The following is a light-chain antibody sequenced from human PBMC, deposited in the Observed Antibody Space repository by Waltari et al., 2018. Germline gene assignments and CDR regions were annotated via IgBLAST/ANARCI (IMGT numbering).Light chain of an antibody. V-gene: IGKV3-11*01. CDR2: DAS. CDR1: QSVSTS. Sequence: EIELTQSPATLSLSPGERATLSCRASQSVSTSLDWYQQKPGQAPRLLIHDASNRATGTPARFSGSGSGTDFTLTIGSLEPEDFAVYYCQQHGKWPLSFGGGTKVEI. J-gene: IGKJ4*01. CDR3: QQHGKWPLS.